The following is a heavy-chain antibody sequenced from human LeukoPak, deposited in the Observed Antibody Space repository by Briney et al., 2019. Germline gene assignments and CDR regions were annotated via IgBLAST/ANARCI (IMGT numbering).Heavy chain of an antibody. CDR3: ATARGYSYGYVPGLDY. V-gene: IGHV1-46*01. D-gene: IGHD5-18*01. Sequence: ASVKASCKASGYTFTTYYMHWVRQAPGQQLEWMGIINPSHSRTRYANKFQGRVTITRDTSTSTGKRELSSRRSEETTVHHCATARGYSYGYVPGLDYWGQGTLVTVS. CDR2: INPSHSRT. CDR1: GYTFTTYY. J-gene: IGHJ4*02.